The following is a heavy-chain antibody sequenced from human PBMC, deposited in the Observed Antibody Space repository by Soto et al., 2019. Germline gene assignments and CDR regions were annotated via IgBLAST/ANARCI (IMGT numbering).Heavy chain of an antibody. D-gene: IGHD3-22*01. J-gene: IGHJ4*02. CDR1: GYTFTSYG. CDR3: ARSAKWYYYDSSGYPKEDD. CDR2: ISAYNGNT. Sequence: ASVKVSCKASGYTFTSYGISWVRQAPGQGLEWMGWISAYNGNTNYAQKLQGRVTMTTDTSTSTAYMELRSLRSGDTAVYYCARSAKWYYYDSSGYPKEDDWGQGTLVTVSS. V-gene: IGHV1-18*01.